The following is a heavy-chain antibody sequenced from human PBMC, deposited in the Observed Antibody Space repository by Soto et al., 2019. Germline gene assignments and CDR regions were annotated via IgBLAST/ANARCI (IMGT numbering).Heavy chain of an antibody. CDR1: GFTFSSYA. V-gene: IGHV3-23*01. Sequence: GGSLRLSCAVSGFTFSSYAMSWVRQAPGKGLEWVSAIIGSGGSTYYADSVKGRFTISRDNSRNTLYLQMNSLRAEDTAVYYCAGGRTVATPYRYYYGMDVWGQGTTVTVSS. D-gene: IGHD4-4*01. J-gene: IGHJ6*02. CDR2: IIGSGGST. CDR3: AGGRTVATPYRYYYGMDV.